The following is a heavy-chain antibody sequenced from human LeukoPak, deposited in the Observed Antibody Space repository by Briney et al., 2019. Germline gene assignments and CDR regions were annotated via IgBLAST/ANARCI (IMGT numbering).Heavy chain of an antibody. J-gene: IGHJ4*02. CDR1: GFDFSSHW. D-gene: IGHD1-26*01. V-gene: IGHV3-74*01. CDR2: IRGDGSLL. Sequence: GGSLRLSCEASGFDFSSHWMHWVRQAPGKGLVLISNIRGDGSLLGYADSVKGRFTVSRDNAKNTLFLHMTSLRAEDTAVYYCARDEVGAPPIDYWGQGALVTVSS. CDR3: ARDEVGAPPIDY.